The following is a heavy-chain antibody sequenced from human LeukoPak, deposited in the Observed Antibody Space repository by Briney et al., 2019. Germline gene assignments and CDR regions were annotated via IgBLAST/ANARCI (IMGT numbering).Heavy chain of an antibody. J-gene: IGHJ5*02. Sequence: SETLSLTCIVSGGSISIYYWNWIRQPPGRGLEWIGYIYNSGSTDYNPSLKRRVTISADTSKNQFSLKLTSVTAADTAVYYCARDRELGSWGQGILVTVSS. D-gene: IGHD3-16*01. CDR2: IYNSGST. CDR3: ARDRELGS. V-gene: IGHV4-59*01. CDR1: GGSISIYY.